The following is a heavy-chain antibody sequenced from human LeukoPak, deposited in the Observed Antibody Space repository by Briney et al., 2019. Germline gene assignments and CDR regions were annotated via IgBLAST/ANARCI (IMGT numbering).Heavy chain of an antibody. J-gene: IGHJ5*02. CDR3: AKLPRKVVVAATGPFDP. D-gene: IGHD2-15*01. CDR1: GFTFSSYA. Sequence: GGSLRLSCAASGFTFSSYAMSWVRQAPGKGLEWVSAISGSGGSTYYADSVKGRFTISRDNSKNTLYLQINSLRAEDTAVYYCAKLPRKVVVAATGPFDPWGQGTLVTVSS. V-gene: IGHV3-23*01. CDR2: ISGSGGST.